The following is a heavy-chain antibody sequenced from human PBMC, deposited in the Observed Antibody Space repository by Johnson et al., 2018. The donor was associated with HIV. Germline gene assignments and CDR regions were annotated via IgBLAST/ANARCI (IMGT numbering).Heavy chain of an antibody. J-gene: IGHJ3*02. CDR3: AKDRSGSWYGADAFDI. D-gene: IGHD6-13*01. Sequence: QLVESGGGVVQPGRSLRLSCAASAFTFRSYSMHWVRQAPGKGLEWVSGISWNSGSIGYADSVKGRFTISRDNSKNTLYLQMNSLRAEDTAVYYCAKDRSGSWYGADAFDIWGQGTMVTVSS. CDR2: ISWNSGSI. CDR1: AFTFRSYS. V-gene: IGHV3-9*01.